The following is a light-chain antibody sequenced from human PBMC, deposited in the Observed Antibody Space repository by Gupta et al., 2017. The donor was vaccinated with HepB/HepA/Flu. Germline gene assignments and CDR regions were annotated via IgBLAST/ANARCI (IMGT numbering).Light chain of an antibody. Sequence: EIVLTQSPATLSLSPGERATLSCRASQSVSSYLAWYQQKPGQAPRLLIYDASNRATGIPARFSGSGSGTDFTLTISSLEPEDFAVYYCQQRSNWPPVFGPGPKWISN. CDR1: QSVSSY. CDR3: QQRSNWPPV. V-gene: IGKV3-11*01. CDR2: DAS. J-gene: IGKJ3*01.